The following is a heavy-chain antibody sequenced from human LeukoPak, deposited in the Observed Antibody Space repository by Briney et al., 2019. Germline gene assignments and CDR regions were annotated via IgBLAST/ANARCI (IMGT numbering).Heavy chain of an antibody. CDR3: ARDLRLQSLDY. CDR2: IWYDGSNK. Sequence: GGSLRLSCAASGFTFSSYGMHWVRQAPGKGLEWVAVIWYDGSNKYYADSVKGRFTISRDNSKNTLYLQMNSLRAEDTAVYYCARDLRLQSLDYWGQGTLVTVFS. CDR1: GFTFSSYG. V-gene: IGHV3-33*01. D-gene: IGHD4-11*01. J-gene: IGHJ4*02.